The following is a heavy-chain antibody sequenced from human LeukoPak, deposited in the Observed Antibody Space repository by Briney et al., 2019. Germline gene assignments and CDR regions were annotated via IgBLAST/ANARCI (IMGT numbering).Heavy chain of an antibody. Sequence: PGESLRLSCAASGFTFNTYAMSWVRQAPGKGLEWVSAISSSGGSTFHADSVKGRFTISRDNSKNTLYLQMNSLKAEDTAVYYCAKGSSLDRWGQGTLVTVSS. J-gene: IGHJ5*02. CDR3: AKGSSLDR. V-gene: IGHV3-23*01. CDR2: ISSSGGST. CDR1: GFTFNTYA.